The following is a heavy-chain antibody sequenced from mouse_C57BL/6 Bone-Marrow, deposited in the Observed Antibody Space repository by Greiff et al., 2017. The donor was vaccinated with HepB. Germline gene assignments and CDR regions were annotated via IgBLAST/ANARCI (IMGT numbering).Heavy chain of an antibody. CDR2: IYWDDDK. CDR1: GFSLSTSGMG. D-gene: IGHD1-1*01. J-gene: IGHJ4*01. V-gene: IGHV8-12*01. CDR3: ALRPITTVGAMDY. Sequence: QVTLKVSGPGILQSSQTLSLTCSFSGFSLSTSGMGVSWIRQPSGKGLEWLAHIYWDDDKRYNPSLKSRLTISKDTSRNQAFRTITRGDTADTAQYYCALRPITTVGAMDYWGQGTSVTVSS.